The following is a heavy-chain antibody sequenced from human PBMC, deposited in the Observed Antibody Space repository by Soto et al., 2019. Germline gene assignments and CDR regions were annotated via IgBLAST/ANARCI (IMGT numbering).Heavy chain of an antibody. Sequence: QVQLVKSGAEVKKPGASVKVSCKASGYTFTSYGISWVRQAPGQGLEWMGWISAYNGNTNYAQKLQGRVTMTTDTSTSTAYMELRRLRSDDTAVYYCARDYYGSGRLNAHSWFDPWGQGTLVTVSS. CDR2: ISAYNGNT. V-gene: IGHV1-18*01. J-gene: IGHJ5*02. D-gene: IGHD3-10*01. CDR1: GYTFTSYG. CDR3: ARDYYGSGRLNAHSWFDP.